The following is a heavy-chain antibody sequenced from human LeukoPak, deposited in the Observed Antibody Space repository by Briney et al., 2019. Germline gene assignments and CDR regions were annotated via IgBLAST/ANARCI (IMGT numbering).Heavy chain of an antibody. CDR2: IKQDGSAK. CDR3: ARSIGPLDY. J-gene: IGHJ4*02. V-gene: IGHV3-7*01. CDR1: GFTFSSYW. Sequence: GGSLRLSCVASGFTFSSYWMSWVRQAPGKGLEWVANIKQDGSAKYYVDSVKGRFTISRDNSKNTLYLQMNSLRAEDTAVYYCARSIGPLDYWGQGTLVTVSS. D-gene: IGHD3-10*01.